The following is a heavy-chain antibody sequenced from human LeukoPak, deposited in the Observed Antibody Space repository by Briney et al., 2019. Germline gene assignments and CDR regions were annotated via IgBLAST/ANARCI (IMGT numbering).Heavy chain of an antibody. Sequence: PSETLSLTCTVSGGSISSGGYYWNWIRQSPGTGLEWIGEINYSGSRNYNNPSLKSRVTISVDPSKNQFSLKLSSVTAADTAVYYCARDQYCGGDCPPHAFDIWGQGTMVTVSS. D-gene: IGHD2-21*02. CDR3: ARDQYCGGDCPPHAFDI. V-gene: IGHV4-61*08. CDR2: INYSGSR. CDR1: GGSISSGGYY. J-gene: IGHJ3*02.